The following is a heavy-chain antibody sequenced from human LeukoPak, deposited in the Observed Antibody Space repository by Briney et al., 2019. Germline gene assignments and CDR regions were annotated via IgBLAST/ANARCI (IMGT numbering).Heavy chain of an antibody. V-gene: IGHV3-30*18. Sequence: GGSLRLSCAASGFSFISYGMHWVRQAPGKGLEGVGVISDDGSSKDYAVSVKGRFTISRDNSKDTLYLQMNSLRDEDTAVYYCAKRPSDYGDYVSYFDYWGQGTLVTVSS. CDR1: GFSFISYG. D-gene: IGHD4-17*01. CDR3: AKRPSDYGDYVSYFDY. CDR2: ISDDGSSK. J-gene: IGHJ4*02.